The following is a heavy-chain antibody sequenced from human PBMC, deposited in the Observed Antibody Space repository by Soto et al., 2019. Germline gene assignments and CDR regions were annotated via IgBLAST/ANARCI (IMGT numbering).Heavy chain of an antibody. D-gene: IGHD1-26*01. CDR3: ARVYSGSYSDY. CDR2: IFHSGST. CDR1: GGSISSNNW. J-gene: IGHJ4*02. Sequence: QVQLQESGPGLVKPSGTLSLTCAVSGGSISSNNWWSWVRQPPGKGLEWIGEIFHSGSTNYNPSLKTRVTISIDKSTNQFSLMLSSVTAADTAVYYCARVYSGSYSDYWRQGTLVTVSS. V-gene: IGHV4-4*02.